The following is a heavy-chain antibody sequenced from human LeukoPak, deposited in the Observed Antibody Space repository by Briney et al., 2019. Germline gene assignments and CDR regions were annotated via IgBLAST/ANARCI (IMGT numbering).Heavy chain of an antibody. J-gene: IGHJ4*02. V-gene: IGHV3-53*01. CDR1: GFIVSSSY. CDR2: FERGGHT. Sequence: GGSLRLSCAASGFIVSSSYMSWVRQTPGKGLEWVSTFERGGHTAYADSVKRRFTISRDVSENTIYLQMKSLRVEDTAVYYCAKGDTDCTCPGYWGQGTLVTV. CDR3: AKGDTDCTCPGY. D-gene: IGHD2-21*02.